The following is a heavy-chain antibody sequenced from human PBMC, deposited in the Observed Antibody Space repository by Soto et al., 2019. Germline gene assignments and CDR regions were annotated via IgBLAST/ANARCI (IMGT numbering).Heavy chain of an antibody. V-gene: IGHV3-30-3*01. CDR3: ARGDQGYSSSSEY. CDR1: GFTFSSYA. CDR2: ISYDGSNK. D-gene: IGHD6-6*01. Sequence: RLSCAASGFTFSSYAMHWVRQAPGKGLEWVAVISYDGSNKYFADSVKGRFTISRDDSKNTLYLQMNSLRAEDTAVYYCARGDQGYSSSSEYWGQGTLVTVSS. J-gene: IGHJ4*02.